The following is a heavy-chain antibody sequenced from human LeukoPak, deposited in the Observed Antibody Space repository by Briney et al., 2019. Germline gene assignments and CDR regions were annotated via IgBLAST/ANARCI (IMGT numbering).Heavy chain of an antibody. CDR2: IYYSGRT. V-gene: IGHV4-59*01. J-gene: IGHJ1*01. CDR3: ARAYCGDDCYSAEYFQH. CDR1: RCSHRCYY. Sequence: SESLSLTFLGTRCSHRCYYWRWIRQPAWKGLEWIGLIYYSGRTNYNPSLQSRVTISVDTSMNQFSLKLNSVTAADTAVYYFARAYCGDDCYSAEYFQHWGQGTLVTVSS. D-gene: IGHD2-21*02.